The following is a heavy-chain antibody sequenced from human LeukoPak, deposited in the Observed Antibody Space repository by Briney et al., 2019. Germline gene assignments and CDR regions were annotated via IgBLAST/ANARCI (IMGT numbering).Heavy chain of an antibody. D-gene: IGHD5-24*01. CDR3: ARAMATIGGEIYWFDP. V-gene: IGHV3-30*07. Sequence: DSVKGRFTISRDNSKNTLYLQMNNLRAEDTAVYYCARAMATIGGEIYWFDPWGQGTLVTVSS. J-gene: IGHJ5*02.